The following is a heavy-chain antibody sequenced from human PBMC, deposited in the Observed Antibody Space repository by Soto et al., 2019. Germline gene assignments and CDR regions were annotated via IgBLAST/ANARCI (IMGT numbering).Heavy chain of an antibody. D-gene: IGHD2-8*01. J-gene: IGHJ6*02. CDR2: ISGYNGDT. CDR1: GYTFTRYG. CDR3: AKNGQPPYYYYGLDV. Sequence: QGHLVQSGAEVKKPATSVKVSCKASGYTFTRYGIRGVRQAPGQGLEWMGWISGYNGDTNYAQNLQGRVTMTIDTSTSTAYMELRSLTSDDTAVYYCAKNGQPPYYYYGLDVWGQGTTVTVYS. V-gene: IGHV1-18*01.